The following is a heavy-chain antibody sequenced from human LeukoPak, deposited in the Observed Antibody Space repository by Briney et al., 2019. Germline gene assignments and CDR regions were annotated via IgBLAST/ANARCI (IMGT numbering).Heavy chain of an antibody. D-gene: IGHD1-26*01. CDR1: GGSISSYY. J-gene: IGHJ3*02. CDR2: IYYSGST. Sequence: PSETLSLTCTVSGGSISSYYWSWIRQPPGKERGGIGYIYYSGSTNYNPSLKSRVTISVDTSKNQFSLKLSSVTAADTAVYFCATNRVGTYDRPFDIWGQGTMVTVSS. V-gene: IGHV4-59*08. CDR3: ATNRVGTYDRPFDI.